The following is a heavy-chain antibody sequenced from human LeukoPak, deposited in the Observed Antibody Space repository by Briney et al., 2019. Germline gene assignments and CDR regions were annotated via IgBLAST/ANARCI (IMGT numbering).Heavy chain of an antibody. V-gene: IGHV1-2*02. Sequence: ASVKVSCKASGYTFTSYGISWVRQAPGQGLEWMGWINPNSGGTNYAQKFQGRVTMTRDTSISTAYMELSRLRSDDTAVYYCAMGYQLLLDYWGQGTLVTVSS. J-gene: IGHJ4*02. CDR1: GYTFTSYG. CDR3: AMGYQLLLDY. D-gene: IGHD2-2*01. CDR2: INPNSGGT.